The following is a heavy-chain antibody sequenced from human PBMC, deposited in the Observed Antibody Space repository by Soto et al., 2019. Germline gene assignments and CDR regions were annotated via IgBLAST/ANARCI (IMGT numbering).Heavy chain of an antibody. CDR1: GFTFSSYA. D-gene: IGHD2-8*01. CDR2: ISYDGSNK. J-gene: IGHJ4*02. Sequence: GGSLRLSCAASGFTFSSYAMHWVRQAPGKGLEWVAVISYDGSNKYYADSVKGRFTISRDNSKNTLYLQMNSLRAEDTAVYYCARDGPHVLLMVYAISHDYWGQGTLVTVSS. CDR3: ARDGPHVLLMVYAISHDY. V-gene: IGHV3-30-3*01.